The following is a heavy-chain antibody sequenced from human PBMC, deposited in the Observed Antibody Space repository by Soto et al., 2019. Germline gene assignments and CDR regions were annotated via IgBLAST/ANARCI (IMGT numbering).Heavy chain of an antibody. CDR3: ARYSSSIDY. CDR1: GGTFSSYA. V-gene: IGHV1-69*01. D-gene: IGHD2-2*01. J-gene: IGHJ4*02. CDR2: IIPIFGTT. Sequence: QVQLMQSGAEVKKPGSSVKVSCKASGGTFSSYAISWVRQAPGQGLEWMGGIIPIFGTTNYAQKFRGRVTTTADESTSTAYMELSSLRSDDTAVYYCARYSSSIDYWGQGTLVTVSS.